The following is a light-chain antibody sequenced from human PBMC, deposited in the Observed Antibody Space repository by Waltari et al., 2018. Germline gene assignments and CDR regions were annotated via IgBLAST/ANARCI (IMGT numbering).Light chain of an antibody. J-gene: IGLJ1*01. CDR3: SSYTSSSPPFL. Sequence: QSALTQPASVSGSPGQSITISCTGTSCYVGGFRYFSSYQQHPGQAPKLMIYDVSNRPSGVSNRFSGSKSGKTASLTISGLQAEDEADYYCSSYTSSSPPFLFGTGTKVTVL. CDR2: DVS. V-gene: IGLV2-14*03. CDR1: SCYVGGFRY.